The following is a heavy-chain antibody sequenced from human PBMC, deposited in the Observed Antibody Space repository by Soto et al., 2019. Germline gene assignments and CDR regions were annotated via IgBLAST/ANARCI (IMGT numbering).Heavy chain of an antibody. D-gene: IGHD3-22*01. CDR3: TRVGGSSGYHIAY. CDR2: IRSKSYGGTT. CDR1: GFTFDDYA. V-gene: IGHV3-49*04. J-gene: IGHJ4*02. Sequence: GSLRLSCSASGFTFDDYAMSWVRQAPGNGLEWIGFIRSKSYGGTTAYAASLKGRFTISRDDSKSIAYLQMNSLKIEDTAVYFCTRVGGSSGYHIAYWGQGALVTVSS.